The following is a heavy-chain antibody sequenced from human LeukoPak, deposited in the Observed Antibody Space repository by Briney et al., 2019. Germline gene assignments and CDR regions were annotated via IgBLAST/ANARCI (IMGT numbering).Heavy chain of an antibody. Sequence: GGSLRLSCAASGFTFSSYAMSWVRQAPGKGLEWVANIKQDGSEKYYVDSVKGRFTISRDNAKNSLYLQMNSLRAEDTAVYYCARAVSLDYWGQGTLVTVSS. J-gene: IGHJ4*02. D-gene: IGHD5/OR15-5a*01. CDR2: IKQDGSEK. CDR3: ARAVSLDY. CDR1: GFTFSSYA. V-gene: IGHV3-7*03.